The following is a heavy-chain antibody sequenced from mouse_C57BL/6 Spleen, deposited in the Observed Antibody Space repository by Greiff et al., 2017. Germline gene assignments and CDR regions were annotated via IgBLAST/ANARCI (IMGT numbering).Heavy chain of an antibody. D-gene: IGHD1-1*01. Sequence: VQLQQSGPELVKPGASVKISCKASGYAFSSSWMNWVKQRPGKGLEWIGRIYPGDGDTNYNGKFKGKATLTADKSSSTAYMQLHSLTSEASAVXVCVITTVVATGPYDMDYWGQGTSVTVSS. CDR2: IYPGDGDT. CDR3: VITTVVATGPYDMDY. CDR1: GYAFSSSW. J-gene: IGHJ4*01. V-gene: IGHV1-82*01.